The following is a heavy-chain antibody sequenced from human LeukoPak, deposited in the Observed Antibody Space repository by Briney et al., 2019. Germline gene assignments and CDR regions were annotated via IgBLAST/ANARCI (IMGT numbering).Heavy chain of an antibody. V-gene: IGHV1-2*02. J-gene: IGHJ4*02. CDR3: ASNRDYYNSSRYSPPAY. CDR1: GYTFISYG. D-gene: IGHD3-22*01. Sequence: DSVKVSCKASGYTFISYGISGVRQAPGQGLECVGWINPYRGGTNYAQKLHGRVTMTRETSIRPGALYLTRLTAGDTAVHYCASNRDYYNSSRYSPPAYWGQGSLVTASS. CDR2: INPYRGGT.